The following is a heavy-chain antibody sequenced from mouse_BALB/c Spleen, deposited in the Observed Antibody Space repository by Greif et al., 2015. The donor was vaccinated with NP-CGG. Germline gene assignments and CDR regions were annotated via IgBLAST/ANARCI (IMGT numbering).Heavy chain of an antibody. Sequence: VQLQQSGAELMKPGASVKISCKATGYTFSSYWIEWVKQRPGHGLEWIGEILPGSGSTNYNEKFKGKATFTADTSSNTAYMQLSSLTSEDSAVYYCARGDYYRYAWFAYWGQGTLVTVSA. CDR2: ILPGSGST. V-gene: IGHV1-9*01. J-gene: IGHJ3*01. D-gene: IGHD2-14*01. CDR1: GYTFSSYW. CDR3: ARGDYYRYAWFAY.